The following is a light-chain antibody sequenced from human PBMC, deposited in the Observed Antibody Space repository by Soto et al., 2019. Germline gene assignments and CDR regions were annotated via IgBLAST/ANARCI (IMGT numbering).Light chain of an antibody. CDR3: QQSYSTPLT. CDR2: GTS. V-gene: IGKV1-39*01. Sequence: DIQMTQSPSSLSASVGDRVTITCRASQSVSTYLNWFQQKPGKAPKLLIYGTSTLQSGVPSRFSGSGSETDFTLTISGLQPDDFATYYCQQSYSTPLTFGRGTKVESK. CDR1: QSVSTY. J-gene: IGKJ4*01.